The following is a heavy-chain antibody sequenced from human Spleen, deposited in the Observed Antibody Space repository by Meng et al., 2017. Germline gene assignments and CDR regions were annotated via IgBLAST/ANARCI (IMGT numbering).Heavy chain of an antibody. Sequence: GESLKISCAASGFTVSSNEMSWVRQAPGKGLEWVSSISGDSTYYADSGKGRFTISRDNSKNTLYLQMNSLRAEDTAVYYCARDWGIVVVTAIHSWGQGTPVTVSS. V-gene: IGHV3-38-3*01. CDR2: ISGDST. J-gene: IGHJ4*02. CDR1: GFTVSSNE. D-gene: IGHD2-21*02. CDR3: ARDWGIVVVTAIHS.